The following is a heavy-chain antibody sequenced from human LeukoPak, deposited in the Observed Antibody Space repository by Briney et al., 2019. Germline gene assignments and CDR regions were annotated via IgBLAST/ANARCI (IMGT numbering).Heavy chain of an antibody. CDR2: IYYSGST. CDR1: GGSIGSSSYY. CDR3: AQTIQLWFPFDY. Sequence: SETLSLTCTVSGGSIGSSSYYWGWIRQPPGKRLEWIGSIYYSGSTYYNPSLKSRVTISVDTSKNQFSLKLSSVTAADTAVYYCAQTIQLWFPFDYWGQGTLVTVSS. D-gene: IGHD5-18*01. V-gene: IGHV4-39*01. J-gene: IGHJ4*02.